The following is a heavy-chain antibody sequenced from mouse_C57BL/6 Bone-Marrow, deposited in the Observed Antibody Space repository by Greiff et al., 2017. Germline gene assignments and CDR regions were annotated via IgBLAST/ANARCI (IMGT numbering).Heavy chain of an antibody. Sequence: VQLQESGAELARPGASEKLSCKASGYTFTRYGISWVKQRTGQGLEWIGEIYPRSGNTYYNEKFKGKATLTADKSSSTAYMELRSLTSEDSAVYFCASYDGYFYYFDYWGQGTTLTVSS. CDR3: ASYDGYFYYFDY. J-gene: IGHJ2*01. D-gene: IGHD2-3*01. V-gene: IGHV1-81*01. CDR2: IYPRSGNT. CDR1: GYTFTRYG.